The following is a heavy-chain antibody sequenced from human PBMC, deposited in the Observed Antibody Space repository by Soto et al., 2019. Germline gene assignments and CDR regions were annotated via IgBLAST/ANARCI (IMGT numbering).Heavy chain of an antibody. Sequence: EVQLVESGGGLVQPGRSLRLSCAASGFTFDDYAMHWVRQAPGKGLEWVSGISWNSGSIDYADSVKGRFTISRDNAKNSLYLQMNSLRAEDTALYYCAKDISYTSSWSYFDYWGQGTLVTVSS. CDR3: AKDISYTSSWSYFDY. CDR1: GFTFDDYA. D-gene: IGHD6-13*01. J-gene: IGHJ4*02. CDR2: ISWNSGSI. V-gene: IGHV3-9*01.